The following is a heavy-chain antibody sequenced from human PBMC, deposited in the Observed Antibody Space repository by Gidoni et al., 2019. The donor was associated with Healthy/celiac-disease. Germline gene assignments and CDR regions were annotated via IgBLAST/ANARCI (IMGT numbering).Heavy chain of an antibody. Sequence: QVQLQQWGAGLLKPSETLSLTCAVYGGSFSGYYWSWIRQPPGKGLEWIGEINHSGSTNYNPSLKSRVTISVDTSKNQFSLKLSSVTAADTAVYYCARRLGGSGSQKWYYFDYWGQGTLVTVSS. V-gene: IGHV4-34*01. D-gene: IGHD3-10*01. CDR1: GGSFSGYY. CDR2: INHSGST. J-gene: IGHJ4*02. CDR3: ARRLGGSGSQKWYYFDY.